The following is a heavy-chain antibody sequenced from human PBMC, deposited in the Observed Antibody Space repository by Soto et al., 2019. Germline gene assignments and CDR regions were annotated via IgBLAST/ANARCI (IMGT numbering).Heavy chain of an antibody. CDR1: GFTFSGST. D-gene: IGHD6-19*01. CDR2: VRTKANNYAT. V-gene: IGHV3-73*01. CDR3: TSSSASFH. J-gene: IGHJ4*02. Sequence: TGGSLRLSCAASGFTFSGSTIHWVRQASGKGLEWVGRVRTKANNYATAYTESVKGRFTISRDDSENTAYLQMDSLKTEDTAVYYCTSSSASFHWGQGTLVTVSS.